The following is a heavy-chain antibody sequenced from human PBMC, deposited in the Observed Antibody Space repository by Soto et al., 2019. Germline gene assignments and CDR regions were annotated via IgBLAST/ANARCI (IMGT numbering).Heavy chain of an antibody. D-gene: IGHD6-19*01. CDR3: ARTSSGLYDY. V-gene: IGHV4-34*01. CDR1: GGSFSGYY. CDR2: INHSGST. J-gene: IGHJ4*02. Sequence: SETLSLTCAVYGGSFSGYYWSWIRQPPGKGLEWIGEINHSGSTNYNPSLKSRVTISVDTSKNQFSLKLSSVTAADTAVYYCARTSSGLYDYWGQGTLVTVSS.